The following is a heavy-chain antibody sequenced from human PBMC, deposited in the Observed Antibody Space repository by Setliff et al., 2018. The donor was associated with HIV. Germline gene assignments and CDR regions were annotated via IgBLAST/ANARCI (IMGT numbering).Heavy chain of an antibody. Sequence: ASVKVSCKASGYTFTSYGISWVRQAPGQGLEWMGWISAYNGNTNYAQNVQGRVTVTMDTSTSTAYMELRSLKSDDTALYFCARGAEDLAINPPSFDYYFDYWGQGTPVTVSS. CDR2: ISAYNGNT. D-gene: IGHD3-9*01. CDR3: ARGAEDLAINPPSFDYYFDY. J-gene: IGHJ4*02. CDR1: GYTFTSYG. V-gene: IGHV1-18*01.